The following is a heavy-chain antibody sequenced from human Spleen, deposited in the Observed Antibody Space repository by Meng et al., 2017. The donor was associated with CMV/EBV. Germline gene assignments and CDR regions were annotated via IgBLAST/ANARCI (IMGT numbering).Heavy chain of an antibody. D-gene: IGHD3-22*01. CDR2: INPNSSGT. J-gene: IGHJ4*02. V-gene: IGHV1-2*02. CDR3: ARDRVSGLITMTKY. CDR1: GYNFSNYY. Sequence: SGYNFSNYYMHWVRQATGQGLEWMGWINPNSSGTNFAQKFQGRIIMTRDTSISTAYLDLSSLRSDDTAVYYCARDRVSGLITMTKYWGQGTLVTVSS.